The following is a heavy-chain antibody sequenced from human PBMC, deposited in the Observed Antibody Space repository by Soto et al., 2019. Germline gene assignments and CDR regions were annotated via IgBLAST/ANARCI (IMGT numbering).Heavy chain of an antibody. CDR2: ITHGGST. CDR1: GYSIRSSDW. D-gene: IGHD6-19*01. Sequence: TLSLTCAVYGYSIRSSDWWGWIRQPPGKGLEWIGYITHGGSTNYNPSLKRRVTMSVDPSKNQFSLNLTSVTAVDTAVYYCARMAVTTFYYYAMDVWGQGTTVTVSS. V-gene: IGHV4-28*01. CDR3: ARMAVTTFYYYAMDV. J-gene: IGHJ6*02.